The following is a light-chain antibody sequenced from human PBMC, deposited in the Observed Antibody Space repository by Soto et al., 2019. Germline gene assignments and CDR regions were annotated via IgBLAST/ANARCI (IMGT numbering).Light chain of an antibody. J-gene: IGLJ2*01. CDR1: SSDIGAYNY. V-gene: IGLV2-14*03. CDR3: TSWTTSTTMI. CDR2: DVN. Sequence: QSVLTQPASVSGSPGQSITISCTGTSSDIGAYNYVSRYQQHPGKAPKLMIYDVNIRPSGVSNRFSGSKSGNTASLTISGLQAEDEADYYCTSWTTSTTMIFGGGTKVTVL.